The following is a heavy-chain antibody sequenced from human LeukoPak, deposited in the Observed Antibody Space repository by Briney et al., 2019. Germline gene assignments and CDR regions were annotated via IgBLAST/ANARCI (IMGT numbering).Heavy chain of an antibody. D-gene: IGHD2-15*01. CDR2: ISAYNGNT. J-gene: IGHJ4*02. Sequence: ASVKVSCKASGYTFASYGISWVRQAPGQGLEWMGWISAYNGNTNYAQKLQGRVTMTTDTSTSTAYMELRSLRSDDTAVYYCARDPIVVVVAATGKFDYWGQGTLVTVSS. CDR1: GYTFASYG. CDR3: ARDPIVVVVAATGKFDY. V-gene: IGHV1-18*01.